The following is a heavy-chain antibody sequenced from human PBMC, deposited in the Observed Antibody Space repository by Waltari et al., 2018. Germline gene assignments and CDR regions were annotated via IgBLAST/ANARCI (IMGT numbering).Heavy chain of an antibody. CDR3: TRTRFCSTTSCQVDWFDP. CDR2: INGDGGST. Sequence: QALGKGLVVVSRINGDGGSTSYADSVKGRFTISRDNANNTLYLQMNRLRGEDTAVYYCTRTRFCSTTSCQVDWFDPWGQGTLVTVSS. D-gene: IGHD2-2*01. J-gene: IGHJ5*02. V-gene: IGHV3-74*01.